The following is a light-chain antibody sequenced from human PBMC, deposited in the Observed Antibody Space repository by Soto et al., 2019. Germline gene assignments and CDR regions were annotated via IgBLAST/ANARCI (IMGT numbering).Light chain of an antibody. CDR3: QSYDSSNLV. J-gene: IGLJ2*01. CDR2: EDN. V-gene: IGLV6-57*04. CDR1: SGSIASNY. Sequence: NFMLTQSHSVSESPGKTVTISCTRSSGSIASNYVQWYQQRPGSAPTTVIYEDNQRPSGVPDRFSGSIDSSSNSASLTISGLKTEDEADHYCQSYDSSNLVFGGGTQLTVL.